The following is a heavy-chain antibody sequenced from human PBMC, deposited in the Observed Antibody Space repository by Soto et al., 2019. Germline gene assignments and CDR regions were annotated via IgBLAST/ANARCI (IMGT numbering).Heavy chain of an antibody. J-gene: IGHJ5*02. CDR3: ARGTGKTRSWFDP. D-gene: IGHD1-1*01. Sequence: GGCRVGSGGSSRWSLYNYPIIWVRQAPGKGLEWVSAISGSGGSTYYADSVKGRFTISRDNSKNTLYLQMGSLRAEDMAVYYCARGTGKTRSWFDPWGQGTLVTVSS. CDR2: ISGSGGST. V-gene: IGHV3-23*01. CDR1: RWSLYNYP.